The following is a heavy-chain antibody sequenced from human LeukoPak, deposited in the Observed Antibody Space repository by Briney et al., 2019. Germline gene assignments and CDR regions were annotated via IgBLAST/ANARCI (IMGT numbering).Heavy chain of an antibody. CDR1: GYTMSSGYY. Sequence: PSETLSLTCNVSGYTMSSGYYWSWIRQTPGNGLEWIGYIYHSGSTYYNPSLKSRVTISVDRSKNQFSLKLSSVTAADTAVYYCATLSGDIVVVPAAMEGAFDIWGQGTMVTVSS. CDR3: ATLSGDIVVVPAAMEGAFDI. D-gene: IGHD2-2*01. V-gene: IGHV4-38-2*02. J-gene: IGHJ3*02. CDR2: IYHSGST.